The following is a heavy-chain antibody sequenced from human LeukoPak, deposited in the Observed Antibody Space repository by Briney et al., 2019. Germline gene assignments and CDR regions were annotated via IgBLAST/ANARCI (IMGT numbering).Heavy chain of an antibody. CDR2: ISAQHGQT. Sequence: GASVKVSCKTSGYSENFYGITWVRQVAGQGLEWMGWISAQHGQTEYAPNSQDRVTMTTDTYTNTAYMELRSLRSDDTAVYYCARHRMARPLDAFDIWGQGTMVTVSS. CDR1: GYSENFYG. V-gene: IGHV1-18*01. CDR3: ARHRMARPLDAFDI. J-gene: IGHJ3*02. D-gene: IGHD5-24*01.